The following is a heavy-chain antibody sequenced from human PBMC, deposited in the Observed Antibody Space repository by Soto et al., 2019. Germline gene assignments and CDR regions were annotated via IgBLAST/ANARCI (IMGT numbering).Heavy chain of an antibody. CDR3: ARKYYDFWSGYPYYYYGMDV. V-gene: IGHV3-30-3*01. CDR2: ISYDGSNK. CDR1: GFTFSSSA. D-gene: IGHD3-3*01. Sequence: PGGSLRLSCAASGFTFSSSAMHWVRQAPGKGLEWVAVISYDGSNKYYADSVKGRFTISRDNSKNTLYLQMNSLRAEDTAVYYCARKYYDFWSGYPYYYYGMDVWGQGTTVTVSS. J-gene: IGHJ6*02.